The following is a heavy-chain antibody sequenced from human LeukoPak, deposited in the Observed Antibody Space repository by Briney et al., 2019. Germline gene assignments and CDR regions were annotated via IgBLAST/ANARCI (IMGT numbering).Heavy chain of an antibody. CDR3: ARNGFWSGYSPPYYYYYYYMDV. Sequence: GASVKVSCKASGYTFTSYGITWVRQAPGQGLEWMGWISAYNGNTNYAQKVQGRVTLTTDTSTSTAYMELRSLRSDDTAVYYCARNGFWSGYSPPYYYYYYYMDVWGKGTTVTVSS. J-gene: IGHJ6*03. CDR2: ISAYNGNT. CDR1: GYTFTSYG. V-gene: IGHV1-18*01. D-gene: IGHD3-3*01.